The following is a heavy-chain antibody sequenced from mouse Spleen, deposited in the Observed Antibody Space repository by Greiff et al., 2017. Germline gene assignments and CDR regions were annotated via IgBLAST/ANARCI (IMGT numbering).Heavy chain of an antibody. CDR2: INPNNGGT. V-gene: IGHV1-22*01. CDR3: ANYDYDGPWFAY. CDR1: GYTFTDYN. Sequence: VQLQQSGPELVKPGASVKMSCKASGYTFTDYNMHWVKQSHGKSLEWIGYINPNNGGTSYNQKFKGKATLTVNKSSSTAHMELRSLTSEDSAVYYCANYDYDGPWFAYWGQGTLVTVSA. D-gene: IGHD2-4*01. J-gene: IGHJ3*01.